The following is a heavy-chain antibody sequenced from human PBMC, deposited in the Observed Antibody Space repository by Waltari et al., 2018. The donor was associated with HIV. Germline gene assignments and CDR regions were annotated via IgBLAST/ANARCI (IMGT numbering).Heavy chain of an antibody. Sequence: QVQLVESGGGVVQPGRSLRLSCAASGFTFSRYGMHWVRQVPGKGVEWLEVLWYDGSNKYYADCVKGRFSISRDNSKNTLYLQMNSLRAEDTAVYFCARRGVLTYYYTMDVWGQGTTVTVSS. J-gene: IGHJ6*02. D-gene: IGHD3-10*01. V-gene: IGHV3-33*01. CDR1: GFTFSRYG. CDR3: ARRGVLTYYYTMDV. CDR2: LWYDGSNK.